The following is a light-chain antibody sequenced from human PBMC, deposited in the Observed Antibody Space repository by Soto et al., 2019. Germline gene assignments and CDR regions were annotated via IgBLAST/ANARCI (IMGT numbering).Light chain of an antibody. V-gene: IGLV2-23*01. Sequence: QSVLTQPASVSGSPGQSITISCTGTRRDVGSYNLVSWYQQHPGKAPKLMIYEGSKRPSGVSNRFSGSKSGNTTSLTISGLQAEDEADYYCCSYAGSNWVFGGVTKLTVL. CDR3: CSYAGSNWV. CDR2: EGS. CDR1: RRDVGSYNL. J-gene: IGLJ3*02.